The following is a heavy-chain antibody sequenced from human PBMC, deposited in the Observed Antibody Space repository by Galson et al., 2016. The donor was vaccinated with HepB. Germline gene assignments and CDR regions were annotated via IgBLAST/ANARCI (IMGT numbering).Heavy chain of an antibody. Sequence: SLRLSCAASGFAISSHWMHWVRQDLGKGLVWVSRINSDGTISNYADSVKGRFTISRDNAKNTLYLQMNSLRAEDTAVYFCVRDHSVVPTTAYNWFDPWGRGTLVTVSS. J-gene: IGHJ5*02. CDR2: INSDGTIS. D-gene: IGHD4-23*01. CDR3: VRDHSVVPTTAYNWFDP. CDR1: GFAISSHW. V-gene: IGHV3-74*01.